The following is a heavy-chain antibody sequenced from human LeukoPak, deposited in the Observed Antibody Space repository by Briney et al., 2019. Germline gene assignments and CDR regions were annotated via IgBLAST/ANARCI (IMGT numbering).Heavy chain of an antibody. Sequence: PGGSLRLSCAASGFSVSSNYLSWVRQAPGKGLEWVSVLCGTGKTYYADSVKGRFTISRDNSKNTLYLQMNSLRAEDTAVYYCARGHRMVRGVISGQYYFDYWGQGTLVTVSS. CDR1: GFSVSSNY. CDR3: ARGHRMVRGVISGQYYFDY. D-gene: IGHD3-10*01. V-gene: IGHV3-66*01. CDR2: LCGTGKT. J-gene: IGHJ4*02.